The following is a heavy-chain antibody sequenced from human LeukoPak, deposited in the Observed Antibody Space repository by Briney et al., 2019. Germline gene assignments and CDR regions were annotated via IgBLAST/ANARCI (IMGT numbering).Heavy chain of an antibody. CDR2: INHSGST. CDR3: ARDWDGKAVSVLL. V-gene: IGHV4-34*01. CDR1: GGSFSGYY. J-gene: IGHJ4*02. D-gene: IGHD6-19*01. Sequence: KPSETLSLTCAVYGGSFSGYYWSWIRQPPGKGLEWIGEINHSGSTNYNPSLKSRVTISEDTSKNQFSLKLSSVTAADTAVYYCARDWDGKAVSVLLWGQGTLVTVSS.